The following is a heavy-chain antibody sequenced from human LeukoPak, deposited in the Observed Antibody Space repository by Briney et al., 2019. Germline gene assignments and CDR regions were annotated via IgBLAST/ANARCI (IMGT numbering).Heavy chain of an antibody. Sequence: PGGSLRLSCAASGFTFSSYDMHWVRQATGKGLEWVSAIGTAGDTYYPGSVKGRFTISRENAKNSLYLQMNSLRAGDTAVYYCARGASLRHLDYWGQGTLVTVSS. CDR1: GFTFSSYD. D-gene: IGHD5/OR15-5a*01. CDR3: ARGASLRHLDY. CDR2: IGTAGDT. J-gene: IGHJ4*02. V-gene: IGHV3-13*01.